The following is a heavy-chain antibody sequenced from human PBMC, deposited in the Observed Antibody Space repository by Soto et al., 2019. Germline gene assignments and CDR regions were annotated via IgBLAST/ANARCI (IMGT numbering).Heavy chain of an antibody. CDR2: IIPIFGTA. CDR1: GYTFSSYA. Sequence: ASVKVSCKASGYTFSSYAISWVRQAPGQGLEWMGGIIPIFGTANYAQKFQGRVTITADESTSTAYMELSSLRSEDTAVYYCARLIRRDYGYYFDYWGQGTLVTVS. CDR3: ARLIRRDYGYYFDY. J-gene: IGHJ4*02. D-gene: IGHD4-17*01. V-gene: IGHV1-69*13.